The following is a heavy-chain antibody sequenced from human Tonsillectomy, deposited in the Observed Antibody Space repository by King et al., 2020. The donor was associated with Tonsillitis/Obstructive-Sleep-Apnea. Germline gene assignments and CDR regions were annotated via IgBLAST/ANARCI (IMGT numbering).Heavy chain of an antibody. CDR3: ARDRGVTGWYFDH. V-gene: IGHV3-30*04. CDR1: GFIFSTYA. J-gene: IGHJ4*02. CDR2: ISFDGSNK. D-gene: IGHD3-10*01. Sequence: QVQLVESGGGVVQPGKSLGLSCAASGFIFSTYAMHWVRQAPGKGLEWVAVISFDGSNKYYAGSVKGRFTISRDNSKNTLYLQMNSLRAEDTAVFYCARDRGVTGWYFDHWGQGTLVAVSS.